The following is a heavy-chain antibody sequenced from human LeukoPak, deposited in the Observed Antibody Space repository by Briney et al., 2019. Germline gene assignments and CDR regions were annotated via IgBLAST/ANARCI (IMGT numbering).Heavy chain of an antibody. Sequence: SETLSLTCTVSSGSISSSSYYWGWIRQPPGKGLEWIGSIYHSGGTYYNPSLKSRVTISVDKSKSQFSLKLTSVIAADTAVYYCATYSSSSKHYFDHWGQGTLVTVSS. V-gene: IGHV4-39*07. D-gene: IGHD6-6*01. CDR3: ATYSSSSKHYFDH. J-gene: IGHJ4*02. CDR2: IYHSGGT. CDR1: SGSISSSSYY.